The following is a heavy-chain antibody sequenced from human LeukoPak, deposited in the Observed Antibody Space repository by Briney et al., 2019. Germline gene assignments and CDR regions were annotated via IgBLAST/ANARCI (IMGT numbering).Heavy chain of an antibody. CDR3: ANDRERCLGAKCYEYFDS. J-gene: IGHJ4*02. CDR1: GGTFSNYA. Sequence: SVKVSCKASGGTFSNYAINWVRQAPGQGLEWMGRIIPILNIANYAQKFQGRVTITADKSTNTAYMDLSSLTSEDTAVYYCANDRERCLGAKCYEYFDSWDQTALVTVSS. V-gene: IGHV1-69*04. CDR2: IIPILNIA. D-gene: IGHD2-2*01.